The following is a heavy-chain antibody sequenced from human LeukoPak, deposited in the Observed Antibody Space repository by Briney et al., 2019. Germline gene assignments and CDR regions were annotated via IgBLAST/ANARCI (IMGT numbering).Heavy chain of an antibody. Sequence: GGSLRLSCAASGFTFSSYGMHWVRQAPGKGLEWVAFIRYDGGNKYYADSVKGRFTISRDNSKNTLYLQMNSLRAEDTAVYYCARDNSVGDIAWWFDPWGQGTLVTVSS. J-gene: IGHJ5*02. CDR1: GFTFSSYG. D-gene: IGHD3-16*02. CDR3: ARDNSVGDIAWWFDP. V-gene: IGHV3-30*02. CDR2: IRYDGGNK.